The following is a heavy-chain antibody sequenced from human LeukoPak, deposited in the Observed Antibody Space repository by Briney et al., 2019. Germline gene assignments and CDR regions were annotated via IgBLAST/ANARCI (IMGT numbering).Heavy chain of an antibody. Sequence: GGSLRLSCAASGFTFKTYAMNWVRQVPGKGPEWVSSMSGSGSSTDYADSVKGRFTISRDNSKNTLYLQMNSLRAEDTAVYYCAKDRARGYSGYDPRGDYWGQGTLVTVSS. V-gene: IGHV3-23*01. CDR1: GFTFKTYA. D-gene: IGHD5-12*01. CDR2: MSGSGSST. CDR3: AKDRARGYSGYDPRGDY. J-gene: IGHJ4*02.